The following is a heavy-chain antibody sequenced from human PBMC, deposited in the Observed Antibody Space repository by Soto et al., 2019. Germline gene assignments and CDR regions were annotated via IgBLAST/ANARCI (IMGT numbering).Heavy chain of an antibody. D-gene: IGHD3-10*01. CDR2: INVYNDNT. CDR1: VIGDG. Sequence: QDQLVQSGAEVKKPGASVKVSCKAFVIGDGISWVRQAPGQGLEWMGWINVYNDNTEYAPKFQGRVTMTTDTSTNTVYMELRSLRSDDTAVYYCARRGPQDMDVWGKGTTVTVSS. V-gene: IGHV1-18*01. J-gene: IGHJ6*04. CDR3: ARRGPQDMDV.